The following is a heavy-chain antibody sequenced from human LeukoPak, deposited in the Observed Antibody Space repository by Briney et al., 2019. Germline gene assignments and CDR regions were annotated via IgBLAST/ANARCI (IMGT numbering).Heavy chain of an antibody. CDR3: ARGGSSSWLFDY. D-gene: IGHD6-13*01. V-gene: IGHV4-4*07. Sequence: SETLSLTCTVSGGSISSYYWSWIRQPAGKGLEWIGRIYTSGSTNYNPSLKSRVTMSVDTSKNQFSLTLSSVTAADTAVYYCARGGSSSWLFDYWGQGTLVTVSS. J-gene: IGHJ4*02. CDR2: IYTSGST. CDR1: GGSISSYY.